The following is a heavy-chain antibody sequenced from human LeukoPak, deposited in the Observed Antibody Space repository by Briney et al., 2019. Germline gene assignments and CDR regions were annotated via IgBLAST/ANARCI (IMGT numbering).Heavy chain of an antibody. CDR3: AKDPGATVTTDY. Sequence: PGGSLRLSCAASGFTFSSHAMSWVRQASGKGLEWVSAITGSGGSAYYTDSVQGRFTISRDNSKNTLYLHMNSLRAEDSAVYYCAKDPGATVTTDYWGQGTLVTVSS. V-gene: IGHV3-23*01. CDR1: GFTFSSHA. D-gene: IGHD4-17*01. J-gene: IGHJ4*02. CDR2: ITGSGGSA.